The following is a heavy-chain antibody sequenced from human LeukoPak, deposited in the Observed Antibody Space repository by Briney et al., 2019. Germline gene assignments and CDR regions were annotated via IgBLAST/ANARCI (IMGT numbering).Heavy chain of an antibody. J-gene: IGHJ4*02. V-gene: IGHV4-34*01. CDR2: INHSGST. CDR1: GGSFSGYY. D-gene: IGHD2-2*01. CDR3: ARTGPAAILFDY. Sequence: PSETLSLTCAVYGGSFSGYYWSWIRQPPGKGLEWIGEINHSGSTNYNPSLKSRVTISVDTSKNQFSLKLSSVTAADTSVYYCARTGPAAILFDYWGQGTLVTVSS.